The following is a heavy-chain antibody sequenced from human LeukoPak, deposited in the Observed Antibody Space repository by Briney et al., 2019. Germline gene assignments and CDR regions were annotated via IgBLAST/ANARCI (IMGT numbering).Heavy chain of an antibody. D-gene: IGHD3-9*01. V-gene: IGHV3-21*01. CDR1: GVTFSSYS. CDR3: VRGTEYDILSGKNFGQYYFDY. CDR2: IRRSGAYI. J-gene: IGHJ4*02. Sequence: GGSLRLSCAASGVTFSSYSMNWVRQAPGKGLEWVSSIRRSGAYIYYADSVKGRFTISRDNGKNSLYLQMNSLRDEDTAVYYCVRGTEYDILSGKNFGQYYFDYWGQGTLVTVSS.